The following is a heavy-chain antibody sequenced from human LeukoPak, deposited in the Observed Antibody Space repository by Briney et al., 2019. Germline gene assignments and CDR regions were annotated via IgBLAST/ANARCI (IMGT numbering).Heavy chain of an antibody. Sequence: GGSLRLSCAASGFTFSTYAMHWVRQAPGKGLEWVAIISYDGINEYYADSVKGRFTISRDNSKETLYLQMNSLRAEDTAVYYCVRDSGFLSSGTYQAPFDYWGQGTLVTVSS. V-gene: IGHV3-30-3*01. D-gene: IGHD1-26*01. CDR3: VRDSGFLSSGTYQAPFDY. J-gene: IGHJ4*02. CDR2: ISYDGINE. CDR1: GFTFSTYA.